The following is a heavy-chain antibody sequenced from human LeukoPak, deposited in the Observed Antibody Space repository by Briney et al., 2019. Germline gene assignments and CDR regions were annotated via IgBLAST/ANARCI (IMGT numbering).Heavy chain of an antibody. CDR2: INHSGST. Sequence: SETLSLTCTVSGGSISSSSYYWSWIRQPPGKGLEWIGEINHSGSTNYNPSLKSRVTISVDTSKNQFSLKLSSVTAADTAVYYCARLDYDFWSGYYESDYWGQGTLVTVSS. V-gene: IGHV4-39*07. CDR1: GGSISSSSYY. D-gene: IGHD3-3*01. J-gene: IGHJ4*02. CDR3: ARLDYDFWSGYYESDY.